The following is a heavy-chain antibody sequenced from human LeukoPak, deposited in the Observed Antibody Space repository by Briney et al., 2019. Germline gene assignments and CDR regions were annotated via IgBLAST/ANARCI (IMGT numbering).Heavy chain of an antibody. CDR2: ISPNSGGT. Sequence: ASVKVPCTASGYTFTGYYMHWVRQAPGQGLEWKGWISPNSGGTNDAQKFPGRVTMNRETSISTAYMELGRLRSDDTAVYYCARDQGSSFGYCSSTSCYPTDPWGQGTLVTVST. CDR3: ARDQGSSFGYCSSTSCYPTDP. J-gene: IGHJ5*02. CDR1: GYTFTGYY. V-gene: IGHV1-2*02. D-gene: IGHD2-2*01.